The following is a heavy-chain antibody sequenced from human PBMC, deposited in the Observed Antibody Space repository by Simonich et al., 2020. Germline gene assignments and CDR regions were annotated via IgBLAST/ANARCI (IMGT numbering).Heavy chain of an antibody. D-gene: IGHD6-13*01. V-gene: IGHV1-2*02. J-gene: IGHJ6*03. Sequence: QVQLVQSGAEVKKPGASVKVSCKASGYTFNGYYMHWVRQAPGKGLELMRRIKPNRGSTNYAQKFPGRVTMTRDTSISTAYMELSRLRADDTAVYYCARGRIAAAGTYYYYYMDVWGKGTTVTVSS. CDR1: GYTFNGYY. CDR3: ARGRIAAAGTYYYYYMDV. CDR2: IKPNRGST.